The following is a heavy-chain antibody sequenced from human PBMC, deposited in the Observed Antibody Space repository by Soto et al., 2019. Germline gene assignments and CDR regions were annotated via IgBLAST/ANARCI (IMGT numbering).Heavy chain of an antibody. CDR3: ASLAAAASYYSYRMYV. Sequence: VGSLRLSCAASGFTFSSYAMSWVRQAPGKGLEWVSAISGSGGSTYYADSVKGRFTISRDSSKNTLYLQMNSLRAEDTAVYYCASLAAAASYYSYRMYVWGPGTTVTVSS. CDR2: ISGSGGST. CDR1: GFTFSSYA. V-gene: IGHV3-23*01. J-gene: IGHJ6*02. D-gene: IGHD6-13*01.